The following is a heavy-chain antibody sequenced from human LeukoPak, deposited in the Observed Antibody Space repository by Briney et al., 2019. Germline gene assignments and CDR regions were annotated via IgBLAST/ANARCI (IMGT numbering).Heavy chain of an antibody. V-gene: IGHV3-23*01. CDR1: GFTFDDYA. D-gene: IGHD4-23*01. CDR3: AKVPGRVVTKNPFDY. CDR2: ISGSGGST. Sequence: PGGSLRLSCAASGFTFDDYAMHWVRQAPGKGLEWVSAISGSGGSTSYADSVKGRFTISRDNSKNTLYLQMNSLRAEDTAVYYCAKVPGRVVTKNPFDYWGQGTLVTVSS. J-gene: IGHJ4*02.